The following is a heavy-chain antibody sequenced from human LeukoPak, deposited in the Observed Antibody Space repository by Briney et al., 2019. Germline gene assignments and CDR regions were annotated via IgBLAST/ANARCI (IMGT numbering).Heavy chain of an antibody. CDR1: GFTFRSHA. J-gene: IGHJ4*02. V-gene: IGHV3-23*01. CDR3: AKDFRIGYSAHFDY. CDR2: IYENGGTT. D-gene: IGHD2-21*01. Sequence: GSLRLSCVGSGFTFRSHAMSWVRQAPEKGLEFVSGIYENGGTTYYADSVKGRFSISRDNSKNTLYLQMDSLRGEDAAVYYCAKDFRIGYSAHFDYWGQGALVTVSS.